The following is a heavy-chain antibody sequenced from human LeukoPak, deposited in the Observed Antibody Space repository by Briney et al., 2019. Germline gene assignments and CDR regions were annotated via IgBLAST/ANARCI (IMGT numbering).Heavy chain of an antibody. D-gene: IGHD4-23*01. V-gene: IGHV3-30-3*01. Sequence: GGSLRLSCAASGFTFSSYAMHWVRQAPGKGLEWVALISYDGSNKYYADSVKGRFTISRDNSKNTLYLQTNSLRAEDTAVYYCARTYAGNSAYWYFDLWGRGTLVTVSS. CDR1: GFTFSSYA. CDR2: ISYDGSNK. J-gene: IGHJ2*01. CDR3: ARTYAGNSAYWYFDL.